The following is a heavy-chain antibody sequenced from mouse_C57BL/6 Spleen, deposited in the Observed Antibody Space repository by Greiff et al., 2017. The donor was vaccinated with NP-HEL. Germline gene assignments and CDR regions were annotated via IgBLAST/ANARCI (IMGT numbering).Heavy chain of an antibody. J-gene: IGHJ2*01. Sequence: VQLKESGAELVRPGASVKLSCTASGFNIKDDYMHWVKQRPEQGLEWIGWIDPENGETEYASKFQGKVTITADTSSNTAYLQLSSLTSEDTAVIYFTSYYYGSSLLIDYWDQGTTHTGSS. CDR1: GFNIKDDY. V-gene: IGHV14-4*01. CDR2: IDPENGET. D-gene: IGHD1-1*01. CDR3: TSYYYGSSLLIDY.